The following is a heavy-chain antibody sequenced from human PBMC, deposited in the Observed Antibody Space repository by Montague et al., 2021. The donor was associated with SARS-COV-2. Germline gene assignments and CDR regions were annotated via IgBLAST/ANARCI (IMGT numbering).Heavy chain of an antibody. D-gene: IGHD3-16*01. V-gene: IGHV4-59*13. J-gene: IGHJ5*02. CDR1: TGSISTYY. CDR2: IYYDGSA. CDR3: ASSKGAYNWIDT. Sequence: SETLSLTCNFSTGSISTYYWSWIRQTPGKGLEWLGYIYYDGSATYNPSLSSRVTMSVDTSKTQFSLGLTSVTAADTAVYYCASSKGAYNWIDTWGQGSLVTVSS.